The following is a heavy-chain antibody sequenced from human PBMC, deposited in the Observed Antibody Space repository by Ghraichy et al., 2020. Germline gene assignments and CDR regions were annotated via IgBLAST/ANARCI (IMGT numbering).Heavy chain of an antibody. Sequence: SETLSLTCTVSGGSVSSGSYYWSWIRQPPGKGLEWIGYIYYSGSTNYNPSLKSRVTISVDTSKNQFSLKLSSVTAADTAVYYCARGGIVGATLWGQGTLVTVSS. CDR1: GGSVSSGSYY. CDR3: ARGGIVGATL. CDR2: IYYSGST. D-gene: IGHD1-26*01. V-gene: IGHV4-61*01. J-gene: IGHJ4*02.